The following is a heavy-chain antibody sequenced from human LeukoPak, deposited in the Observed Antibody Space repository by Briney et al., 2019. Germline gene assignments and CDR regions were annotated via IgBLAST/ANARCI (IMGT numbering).Heavy chain of an antibody. D-gene: IGHD4-11*01. J-gene: IGHJ4*02. CDR2: ISTSSSYK. V-gene: IGHV3-21*01. Sequence: GGSLRLSCAVSGFTSSSYTMNWVRQAPGKGLEWVSTISTSSSYKYYADSVKGRFTISRDNAKNSLYLQMNSLRAEDTAVYYCARDLEDYNNYGEMAIWGQGALVTVSS. CDR3: ARDLEDYNNYGEMAI. CDR1: GFTSSSYT.